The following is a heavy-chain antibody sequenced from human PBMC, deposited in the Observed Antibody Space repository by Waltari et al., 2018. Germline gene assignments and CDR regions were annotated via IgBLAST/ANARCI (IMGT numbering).Heavy chain of an antibody. CDR1: GYSISSNYF. Sequence: QVQLQESGPGLVKPSETLSLTCAVSGYSISSNYFWGWVRQPPGKGLEWIGHIYDGETIFYNPSLKSRVTISLDTSKNHFSLKLSSLTAADTAVYFCARGLSKVADYWGQGILVTVSS. CDR2: IYDGETI. J-gene: IGHJ4*02. D-gene: IGHD1-26*01. V-gene: IGHV4-38-2*01. CDR3: ARGLSKVADY.